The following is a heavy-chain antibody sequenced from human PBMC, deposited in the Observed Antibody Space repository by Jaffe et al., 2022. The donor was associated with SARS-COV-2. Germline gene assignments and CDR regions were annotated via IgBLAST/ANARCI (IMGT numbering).Heavy chain of an antibody. V-gene: IGHV3-30-3*01. CDR2: ISYDGSNK. CDR1: GFTFSSYA. Sequence: QVQLVESGGGVVQPGRSLRLSCAASGFTFSSYAMHWVRQAPGKGLEWVAVISYDGSNKYYADSVKGRFTISRDNSKNTLYLQMNSLRAEDTAVYYCARDWFGSGWSNYFDYWGQGTLVTVSS. CDR3: ARDWFGSGWSNYFDY. J-gene: IGHJ4*02. D-gene: IGHD6-19*01.